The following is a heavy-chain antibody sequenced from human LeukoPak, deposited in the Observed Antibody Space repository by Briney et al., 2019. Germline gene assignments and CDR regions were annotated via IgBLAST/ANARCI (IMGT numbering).Heavy chain of an antibody. J-gene: IGHJ5*02. CDR2: VSGSGGST. CDR1: GFTFTSYA. CDR3: ARTGSKKTGFNWIDP. Sequence: GGSLRLSCAASGFTFTSYAMNWVRQAPGKGLEWVSAVSGSGGSTYYADSVKGRFTISRDNSKNTLSLQMNSLRAEDTAVYYCARTGSKKTGFNWIDPWSQGTLVTVSS. D-gene: IGHD1-1*01. V-gene: IGHV3-23*01.